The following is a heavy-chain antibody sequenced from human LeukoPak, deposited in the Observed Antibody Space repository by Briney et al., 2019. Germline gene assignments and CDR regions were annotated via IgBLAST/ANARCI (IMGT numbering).Heavy chain of an antibody. V-gene: IGHV3-33*01. CDR3: ARDRGYSGYGYFDY. CDR1: GFTFSSYG. Sequence: GGSLRLSCAASGFTFSSYGMHCVRQAPGKGPEGVAVIWYDGSNKYYADSVKGRFTISRDNSKNTLYLQMNSLRAEDTAVYYCARDRGYSGYGYFDYWGQGTLVTVSS. CDR2: IWYDGSNK. J-gene: IGHJ4*02. D-gene: IGHD5-12*01.